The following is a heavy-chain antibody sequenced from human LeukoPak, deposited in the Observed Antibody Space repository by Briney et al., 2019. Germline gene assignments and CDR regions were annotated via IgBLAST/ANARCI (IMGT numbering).Heavy chain of an antibody. D-gene: IGHD4-11*01. V-gene: IGHV3-30-3*01. CDR1: GFTFSSYA. CDR2: ISYDGSNK. J-gene: IGHJ2*01. CDR3: VTNSYSNYDWYFDL. Sequence: GGSLRLSCAASGFTFSSYAMHWVRQAPGKGLEWVAVISYDGSNKYYADSVKGRFTISRDNSKNTLYLQMTSLRDEDTAVYCCVTNSYSNYDWYFDLWGRGTLVTVSS.